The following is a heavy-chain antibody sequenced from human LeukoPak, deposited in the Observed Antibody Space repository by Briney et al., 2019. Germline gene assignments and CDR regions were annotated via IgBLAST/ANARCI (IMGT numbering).Heavy chain of an antibody. D-gene: IGHD4-17*01. J-gene: IGHJ3*02. CDR2: IDSDGSST. CDR1: GFTLSSYW. CDR3: AREYRYGDYQRDAFDM. Sequence: GGSLRLSCAASGFTLSSYWMYWVRQAPGEGLVWVSRIDSDGSSTSYADSVKGRFTISRDNAKNTLYLQMTSLRGEDTAVYYCAREYRYGDYQRDAFDMWGQGTMVTVSS. V-gene: IGHV3-74*01.